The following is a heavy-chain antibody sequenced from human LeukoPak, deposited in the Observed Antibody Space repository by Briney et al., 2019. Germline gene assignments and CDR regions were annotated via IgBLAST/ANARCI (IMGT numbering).Heavy chain of an antibody. CDR2: ISGSGGTT. CDR3: ARGRYYGMDV. V-gene: IGHV3-23*01. J-gene: IGHJ6*04. Sequence: GVSLRLSCAASEFTFSSYALNWVRQAPGKGLEWVSGISGSGGTTYYADFVKGRFTVSRDNCRITLDLQMNSLRADDTAVYYCARGRYYGMDVWGKGTTVTVSS. CDR1: EFTFSSYA.